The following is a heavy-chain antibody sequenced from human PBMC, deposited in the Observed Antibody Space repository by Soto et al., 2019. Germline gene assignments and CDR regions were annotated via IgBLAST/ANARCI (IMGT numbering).Heavy chain of an antibody. V-gene: IGHV4-34*01. Sequence: SETLSLTCVFSGLNLSDYFWSWIRQPPGMALEWIGEINHLGSINYNPSLKSRVTMSVDTSKNQFSLTLNSVTAADTATYYCARGGISHWAYFYYMDVWDRGTTVTVSS. CDR2: INHLGSI. D-gene: IGHD2-21*01. J-gene: IGHJ6*03. CDR3: ARGGISHWAYFYYMDV. CDR1: GLNLSDYF.